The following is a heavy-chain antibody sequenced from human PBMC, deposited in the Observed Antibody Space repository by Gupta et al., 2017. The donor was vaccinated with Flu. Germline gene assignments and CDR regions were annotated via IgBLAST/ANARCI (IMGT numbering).Heavy chain of an antibody. CDR1: GFTVSDAW. V-gene: IGHV3-15*01. CDR3: TTDRVPYYTSLTDYWGYFQH. J-gene: IGHJ1*01. CDR2: IKRKSDGGAT. D-gene: IGHD3-9*01. Sequence: EVQLAESGGGLVKPGGSLRLSCEVSGFTVSDAWMTWVRHVPGKGLGGVGRIKRKSDGGATDYAAPVKGRFTITRDDSKNILYLQMNSLKTDDTAVYYCTTDRVPYYTSLTDYWGYFQHWGQGTLVTVSS.